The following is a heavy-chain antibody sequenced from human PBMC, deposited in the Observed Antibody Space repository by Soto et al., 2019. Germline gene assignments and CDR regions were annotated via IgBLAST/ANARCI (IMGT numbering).Heavy chain of an antibody. CDR1: GFTFSSYS. D-gene: IGHD7-27*01. Sequence: GGSLRLSCAASGFTFSSYSMNWVSQAPGKGLEWVSSISSSSSYIYYADSVKGRFTISRDNAKNSLYLQMNSLRAEDTAVYYCARDLRVLGPEDYGGQGTLVTVSS. J-gene: IGHJ4*02. V-gene: IGHV3-21*01. CDR2: ISSSSSYI. CDR3: ARDLRVLGPEDY.